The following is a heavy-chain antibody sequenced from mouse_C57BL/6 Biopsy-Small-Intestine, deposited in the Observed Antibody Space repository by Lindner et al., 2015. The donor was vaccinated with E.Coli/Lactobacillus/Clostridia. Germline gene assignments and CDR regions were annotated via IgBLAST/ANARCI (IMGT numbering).Heavy chain of an antibody. D-gene: IGHD2-2*01. V-gene: IGHV1-26*01. CDR1: GYTFTDYY. CDR2: INPNSGDI. CDR3: ARWGYHVGY. J-gene: IGHJ2*01. Sequence: VQLQESGPELVKPGASVKISCKASGYTFTDYYMNWVKQSHGKSLEWIGDINPNSGDISYNQKFKDKATLTVDKSSSTAYMELRSLTSEDSAGYYCARWGYHVGYWGQGTTLTVSS.